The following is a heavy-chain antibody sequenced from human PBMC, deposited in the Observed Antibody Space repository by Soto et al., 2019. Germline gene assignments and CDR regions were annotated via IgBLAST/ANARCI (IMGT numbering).Heavy chain of an antibody. V-gene: IGHV1-46*01. CDR2: ITPSGGST. CDR1: GYTFTSYY. J-gene: IGHJ4*02. Sequence: ASVKVSCKASGYTFTSYYMHWVRQAPGQGLEWMGIITPSGGSTSYARKFQVRVTMTRDTSTSTVYMELSSLRSEDTAVYYCAREVTLVYDYWDQGTLVTVSS. D-gene: IGHD4-4*01. CDR3: AREVTLVYDY.